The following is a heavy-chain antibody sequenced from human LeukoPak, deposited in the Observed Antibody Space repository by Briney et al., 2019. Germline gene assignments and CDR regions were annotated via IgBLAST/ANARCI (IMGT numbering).Heavy chain of an antibody. CDR3: ARGPRPGSSGYPNLDA. Sequence: PGGSLRLSCAASGFTVSSNYMSRVRQAPGKGLEWVSLIYSGSSTNYADSVKGRFTISRDNSKNTLYLQMNSLRAEDAAVYYCARGPRPGSSGYPNLDAWGQGTLVTVSS. V-gene: IGHV3-53*01. CDR2: IYSGSST. CDR1: GFTVSSNY. J-gene: IGHJ5*02. D-gene: IGHD5-12*01.